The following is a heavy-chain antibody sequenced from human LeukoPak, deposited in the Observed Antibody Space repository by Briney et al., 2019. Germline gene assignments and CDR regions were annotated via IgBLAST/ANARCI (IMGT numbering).Heavy chain of an antibody. V-gene: IGHV3-21*01. D-gene: IGHD6-13*01. CDR3: ARVHAAAGDY. CDR2: ISSTSTYI. Sequence: PGGSLSLTWAASGFTFSSYSMNWVRQAPGKGLEWLSSISSTSTYIYYADSVKGRFTISRDNAKNSLYLQMNSLRAEDTAVYYCARVHAAAGDYWGQGTLVTVSS. J-gene: IGHJ4*02. CDR1: GFTFSSYS.